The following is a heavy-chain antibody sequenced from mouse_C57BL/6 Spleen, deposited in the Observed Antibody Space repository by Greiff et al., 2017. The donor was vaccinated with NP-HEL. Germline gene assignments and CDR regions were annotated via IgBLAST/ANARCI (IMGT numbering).Heavy chain of an antibody. CDR1: GFSLTSYG. Sequence: VQLQESGPGLVQPSQSLSITCTVSGFSLTSYGVHWVRQSPGKGLEWLGVIWRGGSTDYNAAFMSRLSITKENSKSQVFFKINSLQAYDTAIYYCAKTLYDGYYDYYAMDYWGQGTSVTVSS. D-gene: IGHD2-3*01. CDR2: IWRGGST. J-gene: IGHJ4*01. CDR3: AKTLYDGYYDYYAMDY. V-gene: IGHV2-5*01.